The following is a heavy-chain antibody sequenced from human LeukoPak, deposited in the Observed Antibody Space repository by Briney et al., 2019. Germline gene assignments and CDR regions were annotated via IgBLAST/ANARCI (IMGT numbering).Heavy chain of an antibody. V-gene: IGHV4-59*08. Sequence: SGTVSLTCTVSGGSISSYYWSWIRQPPGKGLEWIGYIYDSGSTNYNPSLKSRVTISVDTSKNQFSLKLSSVTAADTAVYYCARRWYSSGWYDWYFDLWGRGTLVTVSS. CDR3: ARRWYSSGWYDWYFDL. D-gene: IGHD6-19*01. CDR1: GGSISSYY. CDR2: IYDSGST. J-gene: IGHJ2*01.